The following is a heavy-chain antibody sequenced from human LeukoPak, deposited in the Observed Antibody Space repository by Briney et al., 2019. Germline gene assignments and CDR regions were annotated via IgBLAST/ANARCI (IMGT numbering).Heavy chain of an antibody. V-gene: IGHV4-59*01. D-gene: IGHD5-18*01. Sequence: PSETLSLTCTVSGDSISTYYWSWIRQSPGRGLEWIGFVYYSGSTSYNPSLKSRVTISVDTSKNQFSLKLTSVTAEDTAVYYCARGGSANTAMVLFGYWGQGTLVTVSS. CDR2: VYYSGST. CDR3: ARGGSANTAMVLFGY. CDR1: GDSISTYY. J-gene: IGHJ4*02.